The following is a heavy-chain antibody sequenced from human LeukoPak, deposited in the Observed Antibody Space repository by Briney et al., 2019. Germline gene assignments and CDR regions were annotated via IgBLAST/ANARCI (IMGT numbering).Heavy chain of an antibody. V-gene: IGHV3-7*03. CDR1: GSTISGYW. CDR3: VRDWDF. J-gene: IGHJ4*02. Sequence: PGGSLRLSCTVSGSTISGYWMSWVRQAPGKGLEWVANIKRDGSEKYYVDSVKGRFTISRDNAKVSLYLQLDSLRVEDTAIYYCVRDWDFWGQGTLVIVSS. CDR2: IKRDGSEK.